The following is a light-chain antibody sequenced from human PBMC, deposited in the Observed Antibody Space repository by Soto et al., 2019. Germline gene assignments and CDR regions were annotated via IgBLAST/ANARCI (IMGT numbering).Light chain of an antibody. V-gene: IGLV2-23*02. Sequence: QSALTQPASVSGSPGQSLTISCTGTSSDLGSYNLVSWYQQHPGKAPKLMIYEVNKRPSGVSNRFSASKSGNTASLTISGLQAEDEADYYCCSYAGSSTSWVFGGGTKLIVL. CDR1: SSDLGSYNL. CDR2: EVN. CDR3: CSYAGSSTSWV. J-gene: IGLJ3*02.